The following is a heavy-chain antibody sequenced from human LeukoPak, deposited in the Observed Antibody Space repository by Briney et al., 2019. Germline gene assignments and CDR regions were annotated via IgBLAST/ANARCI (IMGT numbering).Heavy chain of an antibody. J-gene: IGHJ4*02. CDR3: ARTKQLPHYFDY. V-gene: IGHV4-59*01. D-gene: IGHD6-13*01. CDR1: GGSISSYY. CDR2: IYYSGYT. Sequence: PSETLSLTCTVSGGSISSYYWSWIRQPPGKGLEWIGCIYYSGYTNYKSSLKSRVTISVDTSKNQFSLKLSSVTAADTAVYYCARTKQLPHYFDYWGQGTLVTVSS.